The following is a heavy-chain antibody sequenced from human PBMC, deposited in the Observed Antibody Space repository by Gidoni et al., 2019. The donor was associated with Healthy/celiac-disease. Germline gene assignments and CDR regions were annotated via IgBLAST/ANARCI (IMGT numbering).Heavy chain of an antibody. CDR2: INHSGST. Sequence: QVQLQQWGAGLLKPSETLSLTCAVYGGSFSGYYWSWIRQPPGKGLEWIGEINHSGSTNYNPSLKSRVTISVDMSKNQFSLKLSSVTAADTAVYYCARAPRVTWFDPWGQGTLVTVSS. CDR3: ARAPRVTWFDP. J-gene: IGHJ5*02. CDR1: GGSFSGYY. V-gene: IGHV4-34*01. D-gene: IGHD2-21*02.